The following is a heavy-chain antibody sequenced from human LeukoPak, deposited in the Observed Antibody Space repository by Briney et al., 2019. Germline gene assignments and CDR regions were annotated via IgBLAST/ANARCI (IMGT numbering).Heavy chain of an antibody. CDR1: GYIFTSYW. Sequence: GESLKISCKGSGYIFTSYWIGWVRQMPGKGLEWMGIIYPGDSDTRYSPSFQGQVTISADKSISTAYLQWSSLKASDTAMYYCVTTRRYCSGGSCYSLDDYWGQGTLVTVSS. J-gene: IGHJ4*02. CDR2: IYPGDSDT. D-gene: IGHD2-15*01. CDR3: VTTRRYCSGGSCYSLDDY. V-gene: IGHV5-51*01.